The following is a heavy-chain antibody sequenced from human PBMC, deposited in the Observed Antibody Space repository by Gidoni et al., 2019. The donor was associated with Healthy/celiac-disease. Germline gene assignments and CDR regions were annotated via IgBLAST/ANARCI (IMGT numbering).Heavy chain of an antibody. CDR1: GFTFSRYA. CDR3: AKSAHDFWSGYYHYYYYYMDV. Sequence: EGQLLESGGGLVQPGGSLRLACAASGFTFSRYAMSWVRQAPGKGLEWFSAISCSGGSTYYADSVKGRFTISRDNSKNTLYLQMNSLRAEDTAVYYCAKSAHDFWSGYYHYYYYYMDVWGKGTTVTVSS. CDR2: ISCSGGST. D-gene: IGHD3-3*01. V-gene: IGHV3-23*01. J-gene: IGHJ6*03.